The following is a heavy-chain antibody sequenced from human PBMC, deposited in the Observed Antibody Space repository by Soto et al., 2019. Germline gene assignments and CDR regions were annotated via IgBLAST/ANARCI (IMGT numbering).Heavy chain of an antibody. Sequence: SETLSLTCTVSGGSINSGDYYWSWIRQPPGKGLEWIGYIYYSGSTYYNPPLRSRVTISIDTSKNHFFLNLSSVTAADTAVYYCARRYGSAFDIWGHGTMVT. D-gene: IGHD4-17*01. CDR1: GGSINSGDYY. V-gene: IGHV4-30-4*01. J-gene: IGHJ3*02. CDR2: IYYSGST. CDR3: ARRYGSAFDI.